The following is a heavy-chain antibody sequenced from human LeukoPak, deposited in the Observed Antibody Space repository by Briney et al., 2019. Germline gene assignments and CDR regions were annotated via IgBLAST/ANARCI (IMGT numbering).Heavy chain of an antibody. J-gene: IGHJ4*02. CDR1: GYTFTSYG. D-gene: IGHD3-10*01. CDR3: ARDLITLVRGVIDY. V-gene: IGHV1-18*01. Sequence: ASVKVSCKASGYTFTSYGITWVRQAPGQGLEWVGWISAYNGNTNYAQKLQGRVTMTTDTSTSTAYMELRSLRSDDTAVYYCARDLITLVRGVIDYWGQGTLVTVSS. CDR2: ISAYNGNT.